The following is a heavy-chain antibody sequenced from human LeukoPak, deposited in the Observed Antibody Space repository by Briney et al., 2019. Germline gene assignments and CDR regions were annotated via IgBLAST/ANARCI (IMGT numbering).Heavy chain of an antibody. Sequence: SETLSLTCTVSGASVSAYYRTWIRQPPGKRLEWLGYTHDSGSANYNPSLNSRLTMSLDASKNQFSLKLSSVSAADTAVYYCVQVRLAGLFDPWGQGTLVTVSS. V-gene: IGHV4-59*02. J-gene: IGHJ5*02. CDR2: THDSGSA. D-gene: IGHD3-3*02. CDR3: VQVRLAGLFDP. CDR1: GASVSAYY.